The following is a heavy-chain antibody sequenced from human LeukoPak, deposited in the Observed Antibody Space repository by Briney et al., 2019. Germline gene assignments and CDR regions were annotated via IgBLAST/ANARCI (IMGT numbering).Heavy chain of an antibody. J-gene: IGHJ4*02. CDR3: ATEGKMVRGVYTDY. CDR2: IRGDNGNT. CDR1: GYTFSNYG. D-gene: IGHD3-10*01. V-gene: IGHV1-18*01. Sequence: GASVKVSCKASGYTFSNYGISWVRLAPGQGLEWVGWIRGDNGNTIYAQKFQGRVTMTADTSTDTAYMELSSLRSEDTAVYYCATEGKMVRGVYTDYWGQGTLVTVSS.